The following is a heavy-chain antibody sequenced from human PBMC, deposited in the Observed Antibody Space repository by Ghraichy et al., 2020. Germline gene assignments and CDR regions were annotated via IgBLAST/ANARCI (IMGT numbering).Heavy chain of an antibody. V-gene: IGHV4-34*01. CDR2: INHSGST. Sequence: SETLSLTCAVYGGSFSGYYWSWIRQPPGKGLEWIGEINHSGSTNYNPSLKSRVTISVDTSKNQFSLKLSSVTAADTAVYYCARRSATQKKKKFDPWGQGTLVTVSS. CDR1: GGSFSGYY. J-gene: IGHJ5*02. CDR3: ARRSATQKKKKFDP.